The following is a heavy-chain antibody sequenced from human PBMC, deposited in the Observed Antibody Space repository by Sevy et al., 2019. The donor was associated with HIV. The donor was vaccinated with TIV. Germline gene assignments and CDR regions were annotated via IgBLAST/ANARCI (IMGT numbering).Heavy chain of an antibody. D-gene: IGHD6-19*01. CDR2: FDPEDGET. Sequence: ASVKVSCKVSGYTLTELSMHWVRQAPGKGLEWMGGFDPEDGETIYAQKFQGRATMTEGTSTDTAYMELSSLRYEDTAVYYCATVAQSPIGVAAYFSYYGMDVWGQGTTVTASS. V-gene: IGHV1-24*01. CDR3: ATVAQSPIGVAAYFSYYGMDV. CDR1: GYTLTELS. J-gene: IGHJ6*02.